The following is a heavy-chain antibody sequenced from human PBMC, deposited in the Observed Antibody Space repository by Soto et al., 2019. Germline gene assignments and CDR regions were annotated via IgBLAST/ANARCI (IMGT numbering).Heavy chain of an antibody. Sequence: GSLRLSCVVSGFTFSSYAMSWVRQAPGKGLEWVSALSSGGNAYYGDSVKGRFTISRDDSKSTLYLQMNSLRAEDTAVYFCAKSIVRVLRGLDYWGQGALVTVSS. CDR3: AKSIVRVLRGLDY. CDR2: LSSGGNA. D-gene: IGHD1-26*01. CDR1: GFTFSSYA. J-gene: IGHJ4*02. V-gene: IGHV3-23*01.